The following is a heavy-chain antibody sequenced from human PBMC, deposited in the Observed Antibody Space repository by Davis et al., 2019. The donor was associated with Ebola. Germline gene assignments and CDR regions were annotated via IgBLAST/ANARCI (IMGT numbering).Heavy chain of an antibody. CDR3: AKDPYCISSSCPRDC. J-gene: IGHJ4*02. CDR1: GFTFSSYW. CDR2: IKQDGSQK. D-gene: IGHD2-2*01. V-gene: IGHV3-7*03. Sequence: GESLKISCAASGFTFSSYWMTWGRQTPGKGLEWVANIKQDGSQKYYVSSVKGRFTISRDKSQNTLYLQMNSLRAEDTAVYYCAKDPYCISSSCPRDCWGQGTLVTVSS.